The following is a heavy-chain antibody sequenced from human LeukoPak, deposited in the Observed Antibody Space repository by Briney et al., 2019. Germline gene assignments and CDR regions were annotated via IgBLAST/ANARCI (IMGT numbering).Heavy chain of an antibody. CDR1: GYTLTGYY. CDR3: ARAPGVLWFGEPTYYGMDV. J-gene: IGHJ6*02. CDR2: INPNSGGT. Sequence: ASVKVSCKASGYTLTGYYMHWVRQAPGQGGEWMGWINPNSGGTNDAQKFQGRVTMTRDTSISTAYMELSRLRSDDTAVYYCARAPGVLWFGEPTYYGMDVWGQGTTVTVSS. V-gene: IGHV1-2*02. D-gene: IGHD3-10*01.